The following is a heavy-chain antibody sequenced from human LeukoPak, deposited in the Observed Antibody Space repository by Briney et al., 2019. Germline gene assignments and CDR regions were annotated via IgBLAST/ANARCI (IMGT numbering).Heavy chain of an antibody. CDR3: AGSRRAEVAGSYYYDY. V-gene: IGHV3-53*01. Sequence: GGSLRLSCAASGFTVSSNYMSWVRQAPGKGLEWVSGIYSGGNTDYADSVKGRFTISRDNSKNTLYLQMNSLRAEDTAVYYCAGSRRAEVAGSYYYDYWGQGTLVTVSS. CDR2: IYSGGNT. J-gene: IGHJ4*02. CDR1: GFTVSSNY. D-gene: IGHD6-19*01.